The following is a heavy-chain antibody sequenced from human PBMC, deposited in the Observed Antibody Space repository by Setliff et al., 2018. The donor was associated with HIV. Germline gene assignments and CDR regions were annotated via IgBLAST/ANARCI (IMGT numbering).Heavy chain of an antibody. CDR1: GGSIGSFY. Sequence: SETLSLTCTVSGGSIGSFYWSWIRQPPGKTLEWIGYVSYSGSTYYNPSLKSRVTISVDMSKNQFSLRLTSVTAADTAMYYCARHDFWSGYHNWFDPWGQGTLVTVSS. CDR3: ARHDFWSGYHNWFDP. D-gene: IGHD3-3*01. V-gene: IGHV4-59*08. J-gene: IGHJ5*02. CDR2: VSYSGST.